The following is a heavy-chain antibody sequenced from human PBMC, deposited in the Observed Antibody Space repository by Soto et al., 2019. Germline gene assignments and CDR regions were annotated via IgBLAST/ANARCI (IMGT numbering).Heavy chain of an antibody. CDR1: GFTFSNYG. CDR2: MWSDGNNR. V-gene: IGHV3-33*01. Sequence: QVQRVESGGGAVQPGWSLRLSCAASGFTFSNYGMHWVRQDPGKGLEWVAVMWSDGNNRKYSDSVRGRFTISRDDFKNTLYLKMDSLRVDDTAVYYGARDPSEYQLFPYSFDYWGQGTLVTVSS. CDR3: ARDPSEYQLFPYSFDY. J-gene: IGHJ4*02. D-gene: IGHD1-1*01.